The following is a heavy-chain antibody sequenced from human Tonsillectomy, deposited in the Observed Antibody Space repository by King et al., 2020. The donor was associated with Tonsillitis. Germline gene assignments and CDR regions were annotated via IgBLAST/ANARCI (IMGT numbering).Heavy chain of an antibody. CDR2: INPNSGGT. CDR3: ARLDSSGYYYFDY. Sequence: MHLVRQAPGQGLEWMGWINPNSGGTNYAQKFQGRVTMTRDTSISTAYMELSRLRSDDTAVYYCARLDSSGYYYFDYWGQGTLVTVPS. J-gene: IGHJ4*02. V-gene: IGHV1-2*02. D-gene: IGHD3-22*01.